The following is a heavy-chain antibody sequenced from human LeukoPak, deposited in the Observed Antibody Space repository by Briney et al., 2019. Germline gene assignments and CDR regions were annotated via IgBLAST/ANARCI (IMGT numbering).Heavy chain of an antibody. J-gene: IGHJ4*02. Sequence: GGSLRLSCAASGNYLMHWVRQAPGKGLVWVSHVNSDGSWTTYADSVKGRFTISKDNAKNTVYLQMNNLRAEDTAVYYCVSFYETYWGRGTLVTVSS. CDR2: VNSDGSWT. CDR1: GNYL. V-gene: IGHV3-74*01. D-gene: IGHD2-2*01. CDR3: VSFYETY.